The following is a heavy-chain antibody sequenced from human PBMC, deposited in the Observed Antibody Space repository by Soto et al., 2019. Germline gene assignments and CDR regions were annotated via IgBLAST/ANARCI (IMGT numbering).Heavy chain of an antibody. CDR2: IYYNGRT. CDR3: ARDVSGYDFWSGPYFFDY. CDR1: GGSISTYY. Sequence: PSETLSLTCTVSGGSISTYYWSWIRQPPGKGLEWIGYIYYNGRTNYNPSLESRVTISLDTSKSQFSLKLSSVSAADTAVYYCARDVSGYDFWSGPYFFDYWGPGTLVTVSS. V-gene: IGHV4-59*01. D-gene: IGHD3-3*01. J-gene: IGHJ4*02.